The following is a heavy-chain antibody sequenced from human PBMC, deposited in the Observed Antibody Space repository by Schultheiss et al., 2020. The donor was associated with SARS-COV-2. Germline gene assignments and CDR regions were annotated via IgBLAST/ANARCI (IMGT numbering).Heavy chain of an antibody. CDR1: GFTFSSYA. CDR2: ISGSGGST. J-gene: IGHJ3*02. D-gene: IGHD4-17*01. Sequence: GGSLRLSCAASGFTFSSYAMSWVRQAPGKGLEWVSAISGSGGSTYYADSVKGRFTISRDNSKNTLYLQMNSLRAEDTALYYCAKAQPWYGERINADAFDIWGQGTMVTVSS. CDR3: AKAQPWYGERINADAFDI. V-gene: IGHV3-23*01.